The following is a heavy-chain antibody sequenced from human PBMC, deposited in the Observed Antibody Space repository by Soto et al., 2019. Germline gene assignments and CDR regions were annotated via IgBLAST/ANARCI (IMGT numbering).Heavy chain of an antibody. CDR3: AGYYDILTGFDY. CDR1: GFTFSSYS. Sequence: PGGSLRLSCAASGFTFSSYSMNWVRQAPGKGLEWVSSISSSSSYIYYADSVKGRFTISRDNAKNSLYLQMNSLRAEDTAVYYCAGYYDILTGFDYWGQGTLVTVSS. J-gene: IGHJ4*02. D-gene: IGHD3-9*01. V-gene: IGHV3-21*01. CDR2: ISSSSSYI.